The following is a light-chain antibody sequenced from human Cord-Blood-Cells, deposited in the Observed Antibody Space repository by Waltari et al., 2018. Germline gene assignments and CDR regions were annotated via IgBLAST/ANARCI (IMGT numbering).Light chain of an antibody. J-gene: IGKJ1*01. Sequence: DLQMTQSPSSLSASVGDRVTITCRARQGISNYLAWYQQKPGKVPKLLIYAASALQSGVPSRLSGSGSGTDFALTSSSLQHEDVATYYCQKYNSAPWTFGQGTKVEIK. V-gene: IGKV1-27*01. CDR3: QKYNSAPWT. CDR1: QGISNY. CDR2: AAS.